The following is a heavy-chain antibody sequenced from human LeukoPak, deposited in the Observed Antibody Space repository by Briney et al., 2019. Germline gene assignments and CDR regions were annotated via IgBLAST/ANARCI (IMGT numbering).Heavy chain of an antibody. V-gene: IGHV3-30*18. D-gene: IGHD2-15*01. Sequence: QPGGSLRLSCAASGFTFSSYGMDWVRQAPGKGLEWVAGISYDGRNKYYADSVKGRFTISRDNSKNTLNLQMNSLRTEDTAVYYCAKPRDIDSWAFDVWGQGTMVTVS. CDR1: GFTFSSYG. J-gene: IGHJ3*01. CDR2: ISYDGRNK. CDR3: AKPRDIDSWAFDV.